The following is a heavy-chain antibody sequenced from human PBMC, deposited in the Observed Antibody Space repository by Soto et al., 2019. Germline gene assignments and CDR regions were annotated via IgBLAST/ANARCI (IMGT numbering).Heavy chain of an antibody. D-gene: IGHD3-3*01. CDR3: SRGGTDYDFWSGYLYYFDY. V-gene: IGHV4-39*01. CDR1: GGSISSSSYY. J-gene: IGHJ4*02. CDR2: IYYSGST. Sequence: QLQLQESGPGLVKPSETLSLTCTVSGGSISSSSYYWGWIRQPPGKGLEWIGSIYYSGSTYYNPSLKSRVPISVDTSKNQFSLKLSSVTAADTAVYYCSRGGTDYDFWSGYLYYFDYWGQGTLVTVSS.